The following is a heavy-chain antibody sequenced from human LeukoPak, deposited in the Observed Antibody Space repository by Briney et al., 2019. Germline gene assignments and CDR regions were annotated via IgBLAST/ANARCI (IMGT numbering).Heavy chain of an antibody. Sequence: PSETLSLTCTGSGGSISSSSYYWGWIRQPPGKGLEWSGSIYYSGSTYYNPSLKSRVTISVDTSKKPFSLTLSSVTAADTAVYYSAXXRMYYYDSSGRGVADAFDIWGQGTMVTVSS. J-gene: IGHJ3*02. CDR1: GGSISSSSYY. CDR2: IYYSGST. D-gene: IGHD3-22*01. V-gene: IGHV4-39*01. CDR3: AXXRMYYYDSSGRGVADAFDI.